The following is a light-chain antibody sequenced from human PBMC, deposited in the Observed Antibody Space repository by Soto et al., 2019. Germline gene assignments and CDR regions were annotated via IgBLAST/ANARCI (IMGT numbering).Light chain of an antibody. J-gene: IGKJ4*01. CDR1: QAISNY. Sequence: DIQMTQSPSSLSASVGDRVTITCRESQAISNYLNWYQQKPGKAPALLIYEASQLETGIPSRFSGSGSGTDFTFAISSLQPEDIGTYYCQQYDNVPLTFGGGTKVEIK. CDR2: EAS. V-gene: IGKV1-33*01. CDR3: QQYDNVPLT.